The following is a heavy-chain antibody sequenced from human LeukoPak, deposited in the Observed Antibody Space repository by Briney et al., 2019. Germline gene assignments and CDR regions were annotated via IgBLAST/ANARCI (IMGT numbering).Heavy chain of an antibody. D-gene: IGHD3-22*01. Sequence: GGTLRLSCAASGFTFSSYGMSWVRQAPGKGLEWVSAISGSGGSTYYADSVRGRFTISRDNSKNTLYLQMNSLRAEDTAVYYCAKGEYYDSSASDYWGQGILVTVSS. V-gene: IGHV3-23*01. CDR1: GFTFSSYG. J-gene: IGHJ4*02. CDR2: ISGSGGST. CDR3: AKGEYYDSSASDY.